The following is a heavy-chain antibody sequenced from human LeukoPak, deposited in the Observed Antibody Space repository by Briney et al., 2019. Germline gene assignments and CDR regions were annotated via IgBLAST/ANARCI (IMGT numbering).Heavy chain of an antibody. V-gene: IGHV1-2*02. CDR3: ARDGPTYDYMDV. CDR1: GYTFTGYY. CDR2: INPNSDGT. D-gene: IGHD2-8*01. J-gene: IGHJ6*03. Sequence: ASVKVSCKASGYTFTGYYLHWVRQAPGQGFEWMGWINPNSDGTNYAQKFQGRVTMTRDTSISTAHMELSRLRSEDTAVYYCARDGPTYDYMDVWGEGTTVTVSS.